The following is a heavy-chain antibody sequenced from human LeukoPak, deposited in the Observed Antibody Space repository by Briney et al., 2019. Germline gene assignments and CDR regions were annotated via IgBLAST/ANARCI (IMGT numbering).Heavy chain of an antibody. V-gene: IGHV4-59*08. J-gene: IGHJ3*02. Sequence: SETLSLTCTVSGGSISSYYWSWIRQPPGKGLEWIGYIYYSGSTNYNPSLKSRVTISVDTSKNQFSLKLSSVTAADTAVYYCARVRRTVTNVSAVDIWGQGTMVTVSS. D-gene: IGHD4-17*01. CDR2: IYYSGST. CDR3: ARVRRTVTNVSAVDI. CDR1: GGSISSYY.